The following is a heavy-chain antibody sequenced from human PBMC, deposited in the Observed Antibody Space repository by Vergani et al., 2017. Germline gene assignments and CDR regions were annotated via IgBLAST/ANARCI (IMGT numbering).Heavy chain of an antibody. Sequence: QVQLQQWGAGLLKPSETLSLTCAVYGGSFSGYYWSWTRQPPGKGLEWIGEINHSGSTNYNPSLKSRVTISVDTSKNQFSLKLSSVTAADTAVYYCARDLWSGFNWFDPWGQGTLVTVSS. J-gene: IGHJ5*02. CDR3: ARDLWSGFNWFDP. D-gene: IGHD3-3*01. V-gene: IGHV4-34*01. CDR2: INHSGST. CDR1: GGSFSGYY.